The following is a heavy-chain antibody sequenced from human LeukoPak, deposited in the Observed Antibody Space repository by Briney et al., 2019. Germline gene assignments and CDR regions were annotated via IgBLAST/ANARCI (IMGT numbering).Heavy chain of an antibody. J-gene: IGHJ5*02. Sequence: ASVKVSCKASGYTFTGYYMHWVRQAPGQGLEWMGWINPNSGGTNYAQKFQGRVTMTRDTSISTAYMELSRLRSDDTAVYYCARVAYGDYVDNWFDPWGQGTLVTVSS. CDR3: ARVAYGDYVDNWFDP. CDR2: INPNSGGT. D-gene: IGHD4-17*01. CDR1: GYTFTGYY. V-gene: IGHV1-2*02.